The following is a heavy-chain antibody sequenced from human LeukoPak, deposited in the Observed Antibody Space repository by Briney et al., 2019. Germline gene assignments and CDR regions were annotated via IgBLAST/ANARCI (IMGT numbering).Heavy chain of an antibody. CDR3: ANSLRITMIVGEY. D-gene: IGHD3-22*01. V-gene: IGHV3-23*01. CDR2: ISGSGGST. CDR1: GFTFSSYA. J-gene: IGHJ4*02. Sequence: PGGSLRLSCAASGFTFSSYAMSWVRQAPGKGLEWVSAISGSGGSTYYADSVKGRFTISRDNSKNTLYLQMNSLRAEDTAVYYCANSLRITMIVGEYWGQGTLVTVSS.